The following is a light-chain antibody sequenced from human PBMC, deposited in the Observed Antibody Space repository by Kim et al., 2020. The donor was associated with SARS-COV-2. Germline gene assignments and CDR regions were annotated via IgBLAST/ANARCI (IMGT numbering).Light chain of an antibody. CDR2: EVS. J-gene: IGLJ2*01. Sequence: PSVTLPSTDTSSYVSGYNYVSWYQQHPGNPPNLMIYEVSKPPSAVPARFSRSKSGNTASPTVSWLQAEDEADYYCSSYADSNNLVFGGGTQLTVL. CDR1: SSYVSGYNY. CDR3: SSYADSNNLV. V-gene: IGLV2-8*01.